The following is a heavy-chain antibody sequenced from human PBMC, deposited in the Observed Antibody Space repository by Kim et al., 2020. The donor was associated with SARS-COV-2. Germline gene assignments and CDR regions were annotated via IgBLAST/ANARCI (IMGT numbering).Heavy chain of an antibody. V-gene: IGHV1-46*01. CDR1: GYTFTSYY. CDR2: INPSGGST. J-gene: IGHJ4*02. D-gene: IGHD2-8*01. Sequence: ASVKVSCKASGYTFTSYYMHWVRQAPGQGLEWMGIINPSGGSTSYAQKFQGRVTMTRDTSTSTVYMELSSLRSEDTAVYYCARDGVEMATTGGDAREYYFDYWGQGTLVTVSS. CDR3: ARDGVEMATTGGDAREYYFDY.